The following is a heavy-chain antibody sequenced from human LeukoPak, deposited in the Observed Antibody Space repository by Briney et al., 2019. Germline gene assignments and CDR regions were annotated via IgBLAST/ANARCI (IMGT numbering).Heavy chain of an antibody. Sequence: PGGSLRLSCAASGFTFSRYAMSWVRQAPGKGLEWVSTISGSGGSTYYADSVKGRFTISRDNSKNTLYLQMNSLRAEDTAVYYCAKGDTSGYYINFNFDYWSQGTLVTVSS. CDR2: ISGSGGST. CDR1: GFTFSRYA. V-gene: IGHV3-23*01. CDR3: AKGDTSGYYINFNFDY. D-gene: IGHD3-22*01. J-gene: IGHJ4*02.